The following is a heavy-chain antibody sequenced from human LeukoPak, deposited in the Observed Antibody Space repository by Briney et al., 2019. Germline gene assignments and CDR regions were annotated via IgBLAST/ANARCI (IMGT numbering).Heavy chain of an antibody. V-gene: IGHV3-23*01. J-gene: IGHJ5*02. Sequence: GGSLRLSCAASGFTFSNYAMTWVRQAPGEGLEWVAFISQSGGRSTDYADSVRGRFTISRDNSEDTPYLQMNSLRAEDTAVYHCARDLGCSTSSCLYNWFDPWGQGTLVTVSS. CDR2: ISQSGGRST. D-gene: IGHD2-2*01. CDR1: GFTFSNYA. CDR3: ARDLGCSTSSCLYNWFDP.